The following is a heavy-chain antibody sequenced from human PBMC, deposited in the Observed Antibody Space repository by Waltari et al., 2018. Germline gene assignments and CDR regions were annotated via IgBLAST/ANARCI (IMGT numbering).Heavy chain of an antibody. CDR2: IAGNSHKT. CDR1: GFTFNDFA. D-gene: IGHD2-21*02. V-gene: IGHV3-23*01. J-gene: IGHJ4*02. CDR3: VRAYCGGDCYSIAFEH. Sequence: EVHLLESGGKLVQPGGSLRLSCTASGFTFNDFAMTWVRQAPERGLEWVSEIAGNSHKTYYADSVRGRFTISRDNARNALFLQLNSLRAEDTAVYYCVRAYCGGDCYSIAFEHWGQGTLVTVSS.